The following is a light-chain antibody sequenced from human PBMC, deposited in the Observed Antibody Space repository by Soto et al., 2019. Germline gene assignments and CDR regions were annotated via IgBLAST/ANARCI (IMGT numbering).Light chain of an antibody. CDR3: CSSSGVTTWI. CDR1: GNDVGNYNL. Sequence: QSALSQPASVSGSPGQSVTISCSGTGNDVGNYNLVSWYQQHPDKVPKLLIYEVSRRPSGVSDRFSASKSGNTASLTISGLQADDEADYYCCSSSGVTTWIFGGGTKLTVL. V-gene: IGLV2-23*02. CDR2: EVS. J-gene: IGLJ3*02.